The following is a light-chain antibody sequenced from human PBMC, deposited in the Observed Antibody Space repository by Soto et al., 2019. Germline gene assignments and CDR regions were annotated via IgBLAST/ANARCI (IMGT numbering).Light chain of an antibody. V-gene: IGKV4-1*01. CDR1: QXXXYSAKNNNY. J-gene: IGKJ5*01. CDR2: WAY. Sequence: LPVXXCERPTIHXXSXQXXXYSAKNNNYLAWYRQKPGQPPKLLIYWAYTRESEVPDRFSGSGSGTDFALTITSLQAQHVAIYYCHQYFSAPITYGEGTGMEIK. CDR3: HQYFSAPIT.